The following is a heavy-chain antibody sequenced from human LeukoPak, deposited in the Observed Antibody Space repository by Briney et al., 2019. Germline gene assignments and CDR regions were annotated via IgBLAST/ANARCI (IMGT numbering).Heavy chain of an antibody. D-gene: IGHD6-13*01. V-gene: IGHV3-15*01. CDR3: TTRIAAAGTDDY. CDR2: IKSKTDGGTT. Sequence: GGSLRLSCAAFGFTFSNAWMSWVRQAPGKGLEWVGRIKSKTDGGTTDYAAPVKGRFTISRDDSKNTLYLQMNSLKTEDTAVYYCTTRIAAAGTDDYWGQGTLVTVSS. J-gene: IGHJ4*02. CDR1: GFTFSNAW.